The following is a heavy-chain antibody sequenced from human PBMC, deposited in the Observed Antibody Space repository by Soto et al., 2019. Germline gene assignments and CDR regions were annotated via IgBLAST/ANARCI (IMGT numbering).Heavy chain of an antibody. J-gene: IGHJ5*02. CDR3: AKVKSRGYSYGPFDP. CDR1: GFTFSIYA. CDR2: ISGSGGST. V-gene: IGHV3-23*01. D-gene: IGHD5-18*01. Sequence: HPGGSLRLSFAASGFTFSIYAMSWVRQAPGKGLEWVSAISGSGGSTYYADSVKGRFTISRDNSKNTLYLQMNSLRAEDTAVYYCAKVKSRGYSYGPFDPWGQGTLVTVSS.